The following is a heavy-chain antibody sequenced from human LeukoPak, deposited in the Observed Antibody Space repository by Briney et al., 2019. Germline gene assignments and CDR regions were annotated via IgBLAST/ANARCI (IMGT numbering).Heavy chain of an antibody. CDR1: GVTFSSYA. Sequence: GGSLRLSCAAAGVTFSSYAMSLVRQAPGKGLEWVSYISSGSTMYYADSVKGRFTISRDNAKKLLYLQMNSLRAEDTAVYYCARDFGVDYWGQGTLVTVSS. J-gene: IGHJ4*02. V-gene: IGHV3-48*04. CDR3: ARDFGVDY. CDR2: ISSGSTM. D-gene: IGHD3-3*01.